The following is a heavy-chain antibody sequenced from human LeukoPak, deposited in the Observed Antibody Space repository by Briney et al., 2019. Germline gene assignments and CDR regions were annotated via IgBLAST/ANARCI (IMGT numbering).Heavy chain of an antibody. V-gene: IGHV3-30*18. CDR3: AKEDLTGEPY. Sequence: PGGSLRPSCAASGFTFSSYGMHWVRQAPGKGLEWVAVISYGGSNKYYADSVKGRFTISRDNSKNTLYLQMNSLRAEDTAVYYCAKEDLTGEPYWGQGTLVTVSS. J-gene: IGHJ4*02. CDR1: GFTFSSYG. CDR2: ISYGGSNK. D-gene: IGHD7-27*01.